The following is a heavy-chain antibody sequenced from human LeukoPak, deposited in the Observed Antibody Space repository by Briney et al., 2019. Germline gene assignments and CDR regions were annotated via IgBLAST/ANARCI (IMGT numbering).Heavy chain of an antibody. CDR1: GGSISSYY. V-gene: IGHV4-59*08. Sequence: SETLSLTCTVSGGSISSYYWSWIRQPPGKGLEWIGYIYYSGSTNYNPSLKSRVTISVDTSKNQFSLKLSSVTAADTAVYYCARPLGSGYYTPPGYWGQGTLVTVSS. J-gene: IGHJ4*02. CDR3: ARPLGSGYYTPPGY. CDR2: IYYSGST. D-gene: IGHD5-12*01.